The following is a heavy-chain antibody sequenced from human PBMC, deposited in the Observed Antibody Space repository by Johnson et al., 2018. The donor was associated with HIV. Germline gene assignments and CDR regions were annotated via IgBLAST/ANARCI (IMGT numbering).Heavy chain of an antibody. Sequence: VQLVESGGGLGQPGGSLRLSCAASGFTFDDYDMHWVRQAPGKGLEWVSGIGWSSGVLAYADSVKGRFTISRDNSKNTLYLQMNNLRPEDTAVYYSTREVHIVVVSSFRWASDIWGQGTMVTVSS. D-gene: IGHD2-21*01. CDR2: IGWSSGVL. V-gene: IGHV3-9*01. J-gene: IGHJ3*02. CDR1: GFTFDDYD. CDR3: TREVHIVVVSSFRWASDI.